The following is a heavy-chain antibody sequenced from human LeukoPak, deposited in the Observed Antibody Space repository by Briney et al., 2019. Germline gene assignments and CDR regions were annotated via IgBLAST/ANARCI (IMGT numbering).Heavy chain of an antibody. Sequence: GGSLRLSCAASGFTFSSYAMSWVRQAPGKGLKWVSAISGSGGSTYYADSVRGRFTISRDNSKNTLYLQMNSLRAEDTAVYYCAKVNYYDSSGYYYFYYYYYMDVWGKGTTVTISS. CDR3: AKVNYYDSSGYYYFYYYYYMDV. V-gene: IGHV3-23*01. CDR2: ISGSGGST. D-gene: IGHD3-22*01. CDR1: GFTFSSYA. J-gene: IGHJ6*03.